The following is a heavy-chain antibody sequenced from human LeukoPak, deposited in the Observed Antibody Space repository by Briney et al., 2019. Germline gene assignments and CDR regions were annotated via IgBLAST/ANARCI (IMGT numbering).Heavy chain of an antibody. V-gene: IGHV4-34*01. Sequence: SETLSLTCTVSGGSISSYYWSWIRQPPGKGLEWIGEINHSGSTNYNPSLKSRVTISVDTSKNQFSLKLSSVTAADTAVYYCARARGYSSGLGYWGQGTLVTVSS. CDR3: ARARGYSSGLGY. D-gene: IGHD6-19*01. CDR2: INHSGST. CDR1: GGSISSYY. J-gene: IGHJ4*02.